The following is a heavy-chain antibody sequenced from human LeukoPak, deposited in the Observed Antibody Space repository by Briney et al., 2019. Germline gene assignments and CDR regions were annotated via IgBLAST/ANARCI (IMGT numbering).Heavy chain of an antibody. CDR3: ARTPYDLLTGYYKFDY. Sequence: SETLSLTCTVSGGSISSYYWSWIRQPPGKGLEWIGYIYYSGSTNYNPSLKSRVTISVDTSKNQFSLKLSSVTAADTAVYYCARTPYDLLTGYYKFDYWGQGTLVTVSS. D-gene: IGHD3-9*01. J-gene: IGHJ4*02. CDR2: IYYSGST. CDR1: GGSISSYY. V-gene: IGHV4-59*01.